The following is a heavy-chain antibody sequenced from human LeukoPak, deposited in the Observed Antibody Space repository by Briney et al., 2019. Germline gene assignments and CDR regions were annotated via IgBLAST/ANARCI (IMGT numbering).Heavy chain of an antibody. CDR3: ASQAAAAGPVDN. CDR2: INHSGST. CDR1: GGSFSGYY. Sequence: SETLSLTCAVYGGSFSGYYWSWIRQPPGKGLEWIGEINHSGSTNYNPSLKSRVTISVDTSKNQFSLKLSSVTAADTAVYYCASQAAAAGPVDNWGQGTLVTASS. J-gene: IGHJ4*02. V-gene: IGHV4-34*01. D-gene: IGHD6-13*01.